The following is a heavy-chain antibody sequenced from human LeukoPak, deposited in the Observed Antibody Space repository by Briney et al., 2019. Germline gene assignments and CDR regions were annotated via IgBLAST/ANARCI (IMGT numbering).Heavy chain of an antibody. D-gene: IGHD3-22*01. J-gene: IGHJ4*02. CDR3: ARDLPESGYYHFDY. CDR1: GDSISSNSAA. CDR2: TYYRSKWYH. Sequence: PSQTLSLTCAISGDSISSNSAAWNWIRQSPSRGLEWLGRTYYRSKWYHDFAVSVTSRITISPDTSKNQFSLHLKSVTPDDTAVYYCARDLPESGYYHFDYWGQGTLVTVSS. V-gene: IGHV6-1*01.